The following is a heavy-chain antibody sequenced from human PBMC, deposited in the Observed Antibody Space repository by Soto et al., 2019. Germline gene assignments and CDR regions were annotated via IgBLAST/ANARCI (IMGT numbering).Heavy chain of an antibody. Sequence: EVQLVESGGGLVQPGGSLRLSCAASGFTFSSYWMSWVRQAPGKGLEWVANIKQDGSEKYYVDSVKGRFTISRDNAKNSLYLQMNSRRAEDTAVYYCARDPRYDYVWGSYRLKGGRVYFDYWGQGTLVTVSS. CDR2: IKQDGSEK. J-gene: IGHJ4*02. D-gene: IGHD3-16*02. CDR3: ARDPRYDYVWGSYRLKGGRVYFDY. V-gene: IGHV3-7*04. CDR1: GFTFSSYW.